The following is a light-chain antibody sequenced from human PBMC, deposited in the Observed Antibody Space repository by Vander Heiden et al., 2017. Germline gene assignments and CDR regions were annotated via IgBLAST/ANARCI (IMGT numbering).Light chain of an antibody. CDR3: QLCNNGPRWR. J-gene: IGKJ1*01. CDR1: QSVSSN. Sequence: EIVMTQSPATLSVSPGERATLSCRARQSVSSNLAWYQQKPGQAPRLLIYGASTRATGIPARFSGSGSGTEFTLTMSSLQSEDFAVYYCQLCNNGPRWRFGQEVRVRIK. V-gene: IGKV3-15*01. CDR2: GAS.